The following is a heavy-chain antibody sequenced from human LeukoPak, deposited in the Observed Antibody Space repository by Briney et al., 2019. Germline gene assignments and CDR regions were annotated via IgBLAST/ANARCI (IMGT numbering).Heavy chain of an antibody. J-gene: IGHJ6*02. Sequence: GRSLRLSCAASGFTFSSYAMSWVRQAPGKGLEWVSAISGSGGSTYYADSVKGRFTISRDNSKNTLYLQMNSLRAEDTAVYYCAKDSLDFWSGYYNYYHYGMDVWGQGTTVTVSS. CDR1: GFTFSSYA. CDR3: AKDSLDFWSGYYNYYHYGMDV. V-gene: IGHV3-23*01. D-gene: IGHD3-3*01. CDR2: ISGSGGST.